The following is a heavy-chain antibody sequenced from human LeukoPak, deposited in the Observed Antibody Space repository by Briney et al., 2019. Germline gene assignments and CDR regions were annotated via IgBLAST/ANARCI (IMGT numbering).Heavy chain of an antibody. CDR3: ARGEGLDSYGVDY. Sequence: GGSLRLSCAASGFTFRSYWMSWVRQAPGKGLEWVANIKHDGSEKYYVDSVKGRFTISRDNAKNSLYLHMNSLRAEDTAVYYCARGEGLDSYGVDYWGQGTLVTVSS. D-gene: IGHD5-18*01. CDR2: IKHDGSEK. V-gene: IGHV3-7*01. CDR1: GFTFRSYW. J-gene: IGHJ4*02.